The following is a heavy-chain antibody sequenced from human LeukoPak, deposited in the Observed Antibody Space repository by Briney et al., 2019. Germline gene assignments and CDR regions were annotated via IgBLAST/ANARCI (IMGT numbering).Heavy chain of an antibody. V-gene: IGHV4-59*01. Sequence: SETLSLTSTVSGDSISSYYWSWIRQPPGKGLEWIGYIYYSGSTNYNPSLKSRVTISVDTSKNQFSLKLSSVTAADTAAYYCARGRPQFWVDYWGQGTLVTVSS. D-gene: IGHD3-16*01. CDR1: GDSISSYY. CDR2: IYYSGST. J-gene: IGHJ4*02. CDR3: ARGRPQFWVDY.